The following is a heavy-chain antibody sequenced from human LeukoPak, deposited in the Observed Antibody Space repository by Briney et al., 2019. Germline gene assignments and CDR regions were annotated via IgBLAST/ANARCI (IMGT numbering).Heavy chain of an antibody. V-gene: IGHV3-7*01. CDR2: INQDGSGK. CDR1: GFTFSRHW. D-gene: IGHD1-1*01. J-gene: IGHJ1*01. Sequence: GGSLRLSCATSGFTFSRHWMSWVRQAPGKGLEWVANINQDGSGKYYVDSVKGRFTISRDNAKNSLYLQMNSLRSEDTAIYYCAEGTTGWGQGTLLTVSS. CDR3: AEGTTG.